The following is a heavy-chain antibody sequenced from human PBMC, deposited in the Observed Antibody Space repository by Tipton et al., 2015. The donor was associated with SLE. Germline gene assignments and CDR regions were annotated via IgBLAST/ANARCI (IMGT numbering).Heavy chain of an antibody. Sequence: TLSLTCTVSGGSISSYYWSWIRQPPGKGLEWIGYNYYSGSTNYNPSLKSRVTISPDTSNNQVSLKLSSVTAADTAVYYCTREVGTGYYYDMDVWGKGTTVTVSS. CDR1: GGSISSYY. J-gene: IGHJ6*03. D-gene: IGHD2-21*02. CDR2: NYYSGST. CDR3: TREVGTGYYYDMDV. V-gene: IGHV4-59*01.